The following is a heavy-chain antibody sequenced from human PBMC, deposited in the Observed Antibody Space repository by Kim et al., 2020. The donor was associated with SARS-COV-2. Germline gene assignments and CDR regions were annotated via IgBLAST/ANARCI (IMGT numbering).Heavy chain of an antibody. CDR2: IYYSGST. J-gene: IGHJ3*02. D-gene: IGHD3-16*01. V-gene: IGHV4-31*03. CDR1: GGSISSGGYY. Sequence: SETLSLTCTVSGGSISSGGYYWSWIRQHPGKGLEWIGYIYYSGSTYYNPSLKSRVTISVDTSKNQFSLKLSSVTAADTAVYYCARGITGSAFDIWGQGTMVTVSS. CDR3: ARGITGSAFDI.